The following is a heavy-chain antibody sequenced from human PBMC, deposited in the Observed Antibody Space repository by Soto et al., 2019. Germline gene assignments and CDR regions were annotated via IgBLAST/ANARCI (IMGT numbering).Heavy chain of an antibody. CDR1: GFSFYNYA. D-gene: IGHD2-15*01. CDR2: IANDGGNK. CDR3: AKEEGDMSWAYDY. V-gene: IGHV3-30-3*01. J-gene: IGHJ4*02. Sequence: GGSLRLSCAASGFSFYNYAMHWVRQAPGKGLEWVAVIANDGGNKYYAESVKGRFTISRDNSKNTLYLQMNSLRPDDTAVYYCAKEEGDMSWAYDYWGQGTLVTVSS.